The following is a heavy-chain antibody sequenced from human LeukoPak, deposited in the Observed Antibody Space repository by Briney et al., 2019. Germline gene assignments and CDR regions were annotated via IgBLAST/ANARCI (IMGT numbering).Heavy chain of an antibody. Sequence: PSETLSLTCTVSGDSISVYYWSWIRQPAGKGLELIGRIYTNGINNYNPSLKSRVTTSVHTSKNQLSLRLSSVTAADTAGYYWARGVMTAIFAFDIWGQGTMVTASS. V-gene: IGHV4-4*07. CDR2: IYTNGIN. D-gene: IGHD2-21*02. CDR3: ARGVMTAIFAFDI. CDR1: GDSISVYY. J-gene: IGHJ3*02.